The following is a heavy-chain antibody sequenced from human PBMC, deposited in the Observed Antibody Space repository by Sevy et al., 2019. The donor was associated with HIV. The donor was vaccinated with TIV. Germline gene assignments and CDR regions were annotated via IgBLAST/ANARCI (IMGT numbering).Heavy chain of an antibody. CDR2: IRQDGSEK. CDR3: XXXXXXXXXSYGMDL. J-gene: IGHJ6*01. V-gene: IGHV3-7*01. Sequence: GGSLRLSCAVSGFTFRNFWMSWVRQAPGKGLEWVANIRQDGSEKYYVDSVRGRFTISRDNAKNSLFLQLNGLRADDXXXXXXXXXXXXXXXSYGMDLWGRGTTVTVSS. CDR1: GFTFRNFW.